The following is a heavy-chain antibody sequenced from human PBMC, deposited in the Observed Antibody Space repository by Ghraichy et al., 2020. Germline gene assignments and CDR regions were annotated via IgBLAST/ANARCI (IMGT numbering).Heavy chain of an antibody. CDR2: IFYRGST. V-gene: IGHV4-39*02. CDR3: ARLSSSSWSGYYFDY. CDR1: GGSLSSSSYY. D-gene: IGHD2-2*01. Sequence: SETLSLTCTVSGGSLSSSSYYWGWIRQPPGKGLEWIGSIFYRGSTYYNPSLKSRVTISVDTSKNHFSLKLSSVTAADTAVYYCARLSSSSWSGYYFDYWGQGTLVTCSS. J-gene: IGHJ4*02.